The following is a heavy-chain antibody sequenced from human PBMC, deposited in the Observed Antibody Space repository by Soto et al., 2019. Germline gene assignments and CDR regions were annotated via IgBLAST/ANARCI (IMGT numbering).Heavy chain of an antibody. V-gene: IGHV3-23*01. CDR3: GKDRYYDSRIIDA. D-gene: IGHD3-22*01. CDR2: LSGSGGFT. CDR1: GFTFNTYA. Sequence: GGSLRLSCAASGFTFNTYAMSWVRQAPGKGLEWVASLSGSGGFTEHADSVKGRFSISRDNSKNTLFLQMNGLRVDDTAVYYCGKDRYYDSRIIDAWGSGTLVTGTS. J-gene: IGHJ5*02.